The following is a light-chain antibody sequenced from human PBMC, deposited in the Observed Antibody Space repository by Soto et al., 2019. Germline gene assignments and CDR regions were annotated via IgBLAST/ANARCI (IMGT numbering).Light chain of an antibody. V-gene: IGKV1-33*01. CDR2: DVL. J-gene: IGKJ5*01. CDR3: QQYDKLPIT. CDR1: QDINNY. Sequence: DIQMTQSPSSLSASVGDRVTISCQASQDINNYLNWFQQKPGKAPKLLIYDVLNLETGVPSRFSGSGSGAYFTLTISSLQPEDIATYYCQQYDKLPITFGQGTRRESK.